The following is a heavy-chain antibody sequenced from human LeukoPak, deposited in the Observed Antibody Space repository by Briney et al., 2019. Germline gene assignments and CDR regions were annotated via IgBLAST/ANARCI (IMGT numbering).Heavy chain of an antibody. CDR2: INHSGST. J-gene: IGHJ6*02. CDR1: GESFSGYY. D-gene: IGHD3-10*01. Sequence: SETLSLTCAVYGESFSGYYWSWIRQPPGKGLEWIGEINHSGSTHYNPSLKSRVTISVDTSKNQFSLKLSSVTAADTAVYYCARALTGVVRGVNLYYYYYGMDVWGQGTTVTVSS. V-gene: IGHV4-34*01. CDR3: ARALTGVVRGVNLYYYYYGMDV.